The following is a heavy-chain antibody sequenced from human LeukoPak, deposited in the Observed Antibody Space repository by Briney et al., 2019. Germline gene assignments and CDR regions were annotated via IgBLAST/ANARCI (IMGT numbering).Heavy chain of an antibody. J-gene: IGHJ4*02. Sequence: SETLSLTCSVSGGSISSGSYYWGWIRQPPGKGLEWIASMYYSGTTFYSPSLKSRVTISVDTSKNQLSLKLGSVTAADTAVYYCARHPPRDGSAFDYWGQGTLVTVSS. V-gene: IGHV4-39*01. CDR2: MYYSGTT. CDR1: GGSISSGSYY. CDR3: ARHPPRDGSAFDY.